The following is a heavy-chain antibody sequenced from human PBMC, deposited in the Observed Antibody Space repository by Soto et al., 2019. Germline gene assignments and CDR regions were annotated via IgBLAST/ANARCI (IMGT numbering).Heavy chain of an antibody. CDR2: IYPGDSDT. CDR1: GYSFTSYW. D-gene: IGHD6-6*01. CDR3: AIDRPRVLYYYYGMDV. J-gene: IGHJ6*02. Sequence: GESLKMSYKGSGYSFTSYWIGWVRQMPGKGLEWMGIIYPGDSDTRYSPSFQGQVTISADKSISTAYLQWSSLRDEDTAVYYCAIDRPRVLYYYYGMDVWGQGTTVTVSS. V-gene: IGHV5-51*01.